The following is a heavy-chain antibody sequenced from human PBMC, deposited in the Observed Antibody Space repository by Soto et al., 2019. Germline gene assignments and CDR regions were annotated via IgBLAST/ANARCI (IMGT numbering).Heavy chain of an antibody. CDR2: IIPIFGTA. D-gene: IGHD3-22*01. CDR3: ARVSYYDSSGYYPDY. CDR1: GGTFSSYA. V-gene: IGHV1-69*13. Sequence: XVKVSGKASGGTFSSYAIRWVRQAPGQGLEWMGGIIPIFGTANYAQKFQGRVTITADESTSTAYMELSSLRSEDTAVYYCARVSYYDSSGYYPDYWGQGTLVTVSS. J-gene: IGHJ4*02.